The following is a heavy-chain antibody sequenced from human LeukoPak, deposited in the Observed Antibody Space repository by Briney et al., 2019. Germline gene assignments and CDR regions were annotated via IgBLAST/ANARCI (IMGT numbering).Heavy chain of an antibody. Sequence: SETLSLTCAVYGGSFSGYYWSWIRQPPGKGLEWIGEINHSGSTNYNPSLKSRVTISVDTSKNQFSLKLSSVTAADTAVYYCARGLTSRAGYSSGWYANYWGQGTLVTVSS. D-gene: IGHD6-19*01. CDR2: INHSGST. J-gene: IGHJ4*02. CDR1: GGSFSGYY. V-gene: IGHV4-34*01. CDR3: ARGLTSRAGYSSGWYANY.